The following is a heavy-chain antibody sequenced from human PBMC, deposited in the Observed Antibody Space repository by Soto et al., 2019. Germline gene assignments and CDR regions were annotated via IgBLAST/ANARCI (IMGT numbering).Heavy chain of an antibody. D-gene: IGHD3-3*01. CDR3: ARGTMHYDFWSGYQYYYYYGMDV. CDR1: GGSVSSGSYY. J-gene: IGHJ6*02. Sequence: SETLSLTCTVSGGSVSSGSYYWSWIRQPPGKGLEWIGSIYHSGSTYYNPSLKSRVTISVDTSKNQFSLKLSSVTAADTAVYYCARGTMHYDFWSGYQYYYYYGMDVWGQGTTVTVSS. CDR2: IYHSGST. V-gene: IGHV4-61*01.